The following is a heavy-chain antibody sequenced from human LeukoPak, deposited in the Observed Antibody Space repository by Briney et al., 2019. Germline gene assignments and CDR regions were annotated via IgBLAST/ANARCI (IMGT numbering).Heavy chain of an antibody. CDR3: AKQPSDFWSGAAFDY. V-gene: IGHV3-23*01. CDR1: GFTFSTYA. CDR2: ISGSGGGT. D-gene: IGHD3-3*01. Sequence: GSLRLSCAASGFTFSTYAMSWVRQAPGKGLEWVSAISGSGGGTDYADFVKGRFTISRDNSKNTLYLQINSLRVEDTAVYYCAKQPSDFWSGAAFDYWGQGTLVTVSS. J-gene: IGHJ4*02.